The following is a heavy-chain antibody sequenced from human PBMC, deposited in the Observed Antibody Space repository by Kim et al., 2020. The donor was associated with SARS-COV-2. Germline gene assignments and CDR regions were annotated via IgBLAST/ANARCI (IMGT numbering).Heavy chain of an antibody. Sequence: IYAQKFQGRVTMTEDTSTDTAYMELSSLRSEDTAVYYCATEWYSSSPFDYWGQGTLVTVSS. V-gene: IGHV1-24*01. J-gene: IGHJ4*02. D-gene: IGHD6-13*01. CDR3: ATEWYSSSPFDY.